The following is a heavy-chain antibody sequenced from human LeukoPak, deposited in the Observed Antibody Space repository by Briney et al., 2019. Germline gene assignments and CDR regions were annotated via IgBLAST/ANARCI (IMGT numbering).Heavy chain of an antibody. CDR1: GGCSSSCY. D-gene: IGHD2-2*01. Sequence: SELRSRTCAVFGGCSSSCYWSWIRQPPGKWLEWSVAINNSGSTNYNPTPKSRATISVNTSKNQFSLRLSSLTAADTAMYYCARGIGCCSSTSCYANYYYRMDVWGKGTTVTVSS. V-gene: IGHV4-34*01. J-gene: IGHJ6*04. CDR3: ARGIGCCSSTSCYANYYYRMDV. CDR2: INNSGST.